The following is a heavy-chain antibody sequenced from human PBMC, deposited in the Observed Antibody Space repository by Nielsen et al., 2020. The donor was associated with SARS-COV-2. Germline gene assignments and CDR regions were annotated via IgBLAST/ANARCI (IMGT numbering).Heavy chain of an antibody. CDR3: AKELEVCCHYMDV. CDR1: GFALSAYG. Sequence: GESLKISCTASGFALSAYGMDWVRQVPGRGLEWLAHIRMSDGATQYADSVRGRFTIYRDNAKNSLYLQMNSLRDEDTAVYFCAKELEVCCHYMDVWGKGTTVTVSS. D-gene: IGHD5/OR15-5a*01. CDR2: IRMSDGAT. V-gene: IGHV3-48*02. J-gene: IGHJ6*03.